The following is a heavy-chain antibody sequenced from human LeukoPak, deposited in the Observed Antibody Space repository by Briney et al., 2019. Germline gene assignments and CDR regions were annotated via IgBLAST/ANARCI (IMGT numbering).Heavy chain of an antibody. D-gene: IGHD3-16*01. CDR3: ARARGYDYVWGSCPY. CDR1: GYTFTGYY. V-gene: IGHV1-2*02. Sequence: ASVKVSCKASGYTFTGYYMQWVRQAPGQGLEWMGWIHPSSGDINYSQKFQGRVTMTRDTSISTAYMELSRLTSDDTAVYYCARARGYDYVWGSCPYWGQGTLVTVSS. J-gene: IGHJ4*02. CDR2: IHPSSGDI.